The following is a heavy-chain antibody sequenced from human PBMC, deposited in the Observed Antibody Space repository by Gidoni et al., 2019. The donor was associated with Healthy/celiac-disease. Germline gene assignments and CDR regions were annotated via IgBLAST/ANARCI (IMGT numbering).Heavy chain of an antibody. CDR1: GGSISSGSYY. CDR2: IYTSGST. V-gene: IGHV4-61*02. Sequence: QVQLQESGPGLVKPSQTLSLTCTVSGGSISSGSYYWSWIRQPAGKGLEWIGRIYTSGSTNHNPSLKSRVTMSVDTSKNQFSLKLSSVTAADTAVYYCASALYSNYYYGMYVWGQGTTVTVSS. J-gene: IGHJ6*02. CDR3: ASALYSNYYYGMYV. D-gene: IGHD4-4*01.